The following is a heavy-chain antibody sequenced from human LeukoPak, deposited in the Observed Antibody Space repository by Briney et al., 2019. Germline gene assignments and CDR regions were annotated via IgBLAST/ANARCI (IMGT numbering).Heavy chain of an antibody. D-gene: IGHD3-22*01. CDR3: ARAPLYYEAPYYFDY. CDR1: GGSFTGYY. CDR2: INHSGST. Sequence: SETLSLTCAVYGGSFTGYYWSWIRQPPGKGLEWVWGINHSGSTNYNPSLKSRVTISVDTSKNQFSLKLTSVTAADTAVYYCARAPLYYEAPYYFDYWGQGTLVTVSS. J-gene: IGHJ4*02. V-gene: IGHV4-34*01.